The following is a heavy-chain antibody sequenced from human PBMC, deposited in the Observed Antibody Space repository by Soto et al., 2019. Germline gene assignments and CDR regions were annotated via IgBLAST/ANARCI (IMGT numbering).Heavy chain of an antibody. CDR2: IWYDGSNK. CDR3: ARDDVRYSYGHTSLPFH. Sequence: GGSLRLSCAASGFTFSSYGMHWVRQAPGKGLEWVAVIWYDGSNKYYADSVKGRFTISRDNSKNTLYLQMNSLRAEDTAVYYCARDDVRYSYGHTSLPFHWGQGTLVTVSS. D-gene: IGHD5-18*01. V-gene: IGHV3-33*01. CDR1: GFTFSSYG. J-gene: IGHJ4*02.